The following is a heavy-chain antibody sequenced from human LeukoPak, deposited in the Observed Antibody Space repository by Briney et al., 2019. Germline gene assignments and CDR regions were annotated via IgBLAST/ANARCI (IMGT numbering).Heavy chain of an antibody. J-gene: IGHJ4*02. Sequence: AETLSLTCTVSGVSITSSSYYWGLIRQPPGKGLEWIGSIYYSGTTYYNPSLKSRVTKSVDTSKNQFSLKLTSVTAADTAVYYCARSVAGGKYFFDDWGQGTQVTVSS. CDR3: ARSVAGGKYFFDD. CDR1: GVSITSSSYY. CDR2: IYYSGTT. D-gene: IGHD2-8*02. V-gene: IGHV4-39*01.